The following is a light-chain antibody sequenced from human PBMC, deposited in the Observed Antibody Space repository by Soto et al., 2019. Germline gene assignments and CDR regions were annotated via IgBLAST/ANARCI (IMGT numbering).Light chain of an antibody. Sequence: QAVVTQPPSASGTPGQRVTVSCSGSSSNIGTNTVNWYQQLPGTAPKLLIYRNNQRPSGVSDRFSGSKSGTSASLAISGLLSEDEADYYCAAWDDSLNGVVFGGGTQLTVL. V-gene: IGLV1-44*01. J-gene: IGLJ2*01. CDR2: RNN. CDR1: SSNIGTNT. CDR3: AAWDDSLNGVV.